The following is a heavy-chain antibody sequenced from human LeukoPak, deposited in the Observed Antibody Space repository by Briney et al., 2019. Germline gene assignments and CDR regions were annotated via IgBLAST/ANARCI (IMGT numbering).Heavy chain of an antibody. D-gene: IGHD2-15*01. CDR3: ARGPQYCSDGSCYSYAFDI. Sequence: PSETLSLTCTVSGGSISSYYWSWIRQPPGKGLEWLGYIYYSGSTNYNPSLKSRVTISVDTSKNQFSLKLSSVTAADTAVYYCARGPQYCSDGSCYSYAFDIWGQGTMVTVSS. CDR2: IYYSGST. V-gene: IGHV4-59*01. CDR1: GGSISSYY. J-gene: IGHJ3*02.